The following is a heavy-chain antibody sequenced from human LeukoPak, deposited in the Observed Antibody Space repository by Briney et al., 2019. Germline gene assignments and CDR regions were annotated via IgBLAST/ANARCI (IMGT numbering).Heavy chain of an antibody. CDR3: ARLSSSAGSNLDY. CDR2: IWPDGSKK. V-gene: IGHV3-33*01. Sequence: RGRSLRLSCAASGYTFSTYAMHWVRQAPGKGLEWVAFIWPDGSKKYYADSVKGRFAISRDNSKNTVYLQMNDLRHEDTALYLCARLSSSAGSNLDYWGRGTLLTVSS. D-gene: IGHD6-25*01. CDR1: GYTFSTYA. J-gene: IGHJ4*02.